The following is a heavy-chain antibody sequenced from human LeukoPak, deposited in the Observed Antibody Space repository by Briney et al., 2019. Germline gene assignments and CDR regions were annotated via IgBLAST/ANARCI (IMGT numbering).Heavy chain of an antibody. J-gene: IGHJ4*02. CDR2: IKQDGSEK. V-gene: IGHV3-7*01. Sequence: GGSLRLSCAASGFTFSSYWMSWVRQAPGKGLEWVANIKQDGSEKYYVDSVKGRFTISRDNAKNSLYLQMNSLRAEDTAVYYCARERSEDIVLVVYVTLFDYWGQGALVTVSS. CDR3: ARERSEDIVLVVYVTLFDY. CDR1: GFTFSSYW. D-gene: IGHD2-8*01.